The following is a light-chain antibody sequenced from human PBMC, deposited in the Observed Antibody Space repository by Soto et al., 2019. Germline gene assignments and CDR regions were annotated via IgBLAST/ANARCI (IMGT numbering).Light chain of an antibody. V-gene: IGLV2-11*01. CDR3: CSYAGSYIFYV. Sequence: QSALTQPRSVSGSPGQSVTISCTGTSSDVGGYNYVSWYQQHPGKAPKLMIYDVSKRPSVVPDRFSGSKSGNTASLTISGLQAEDEADYYCCSYAGSYIFYVFGTGTKVTVL. J-gene: IGLJ1*01. CDR2: DVS. CDR1: SSDVGGYNY.